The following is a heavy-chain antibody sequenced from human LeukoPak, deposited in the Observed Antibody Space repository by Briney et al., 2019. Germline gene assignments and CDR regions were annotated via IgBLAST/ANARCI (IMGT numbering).Heavy chain of an antibody. CDR1: GVSFSTYW. D-gene: IGHD3-9*01. Sequence: PGGTLRLSCAASGVSFSTYWMSWVRQAPGKGLEWVANIMLDGSGKNYEDFVKGRFTISRDNARNSLYLQMNSLRAEDTAGYHCVQGGRYHYGTWGQGNRVTVSS. J-gene: IGHJ5*02. V-gene: IGHV3-7*01. CDR2: IMLDGSGK. CDR3: VQGGRYHYGT.